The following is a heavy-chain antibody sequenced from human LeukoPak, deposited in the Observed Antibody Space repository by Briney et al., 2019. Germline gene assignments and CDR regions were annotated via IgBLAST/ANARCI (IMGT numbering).Heavy chain of an antibody. D-gene: IGHD1-26*01. Sequence: SETLSLTCTVSGGSISSYYWSWIRQPAGKGLEWIGRISSSGSTNYNPSLTSRVTISVDTSKNQFSLKLSSVTAADTAMYFCVKSGGYGLIDYWGQGTLVTVSS. CDR3: VKSGGYGLIDY. CDR1: GGSISSYY. J-gene: IGHJ4*02. V-gene: IGHV4-4*07. CDR2: ISSSGST.